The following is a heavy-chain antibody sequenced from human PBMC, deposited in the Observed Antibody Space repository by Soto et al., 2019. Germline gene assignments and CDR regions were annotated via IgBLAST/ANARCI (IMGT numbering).Heavy chain of an antibody. D-gene: IGHD3-10*01. CDR1: GFTFSSYG. Sequence: QVQLVESGGGVVQPGRSLRLSCAASGFTFSSYGMHWVRQAPGKGLEWVAVIWYDGSNKYYADSVKGRFTISRDNSKNTRYLQMNSLRAEDTAVYYCARDAGLGVNYYYYGMDVWGQGTTVTVSS. V-gene: IGHV3-33*01. CDR2: IWYDGSNK. CDR3: ARDAGLGVNYYYYGMDV. J-gene: IGHJ6*02.